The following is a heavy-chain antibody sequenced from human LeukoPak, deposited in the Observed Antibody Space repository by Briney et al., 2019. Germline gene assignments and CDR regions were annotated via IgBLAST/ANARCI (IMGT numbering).Heavy chain of an antibody. D-gene: IGHD6-6*01. J-gene: IGHJ4*02. Sequence: SVKVSCKASGGTFSSYAISWVRQAPGQGLEWMGGIIPIFGTANYAQKFQGGVTMTRDMSTSTVYMELSSLRSEDTAVYYCARDLVSSSSQNYWGQGTLVTVSS. CDR1: GGTFSSYA. V-gene: IGHV1-69*05. CDR2: IIPIFGTA. CDR3: ARDLVSSSSQNY.